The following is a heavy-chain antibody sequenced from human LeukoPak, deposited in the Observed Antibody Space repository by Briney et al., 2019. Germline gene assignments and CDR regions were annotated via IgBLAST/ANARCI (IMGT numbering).Heavy chain of an antibody. CDR2: INLRRDT. J-gene: IGHJ4*02. CDR1: GGSFSGYY. D-gene: IGHD3-3*01. Sequence: SETLSLTCAVFGGSFSGYYWNWIRQPPGKGLEWIGEINLRRDTNYNPSLKSRVTMSVDTTKNQFFLKLTSVTAADTAVYFCAREGSGYSTNFDYWGQGTLVTVSS. V-gene: IGHV4-34*01. CDR3: AREGSGYSTNFDY.